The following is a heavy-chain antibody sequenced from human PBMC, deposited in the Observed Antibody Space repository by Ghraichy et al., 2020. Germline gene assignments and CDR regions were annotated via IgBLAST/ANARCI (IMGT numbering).Heavy chain of an antibody. J-gene: IGHJ5*02. D-gene: IGHD5-12*01. CDR2: IYTGGYT. V-gene: IGHV3-53*01. CDR3: ARASGNWFDP. Sequence: WVSVIYTGGYTYSADSVKGRLTVSRDNSKNTLYLQMNSLRVEDTAVYYCARASGNWFDPWGQVTLVTVYS.